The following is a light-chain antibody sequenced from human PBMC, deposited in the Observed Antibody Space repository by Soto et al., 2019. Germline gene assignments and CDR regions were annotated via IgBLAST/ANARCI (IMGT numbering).Light chain of an antibody. Sequence: DIQMTQSPSSLSAAVRDRVTITCRASQSIRSHLNWYQERPGKAPQLLIYAASSLQSGVPSRFSGTGSGTDFTLTISSLQPEDFATYYCQQSYNPPYTFGQGTTLEIK. CDR1: QSIRSH. CDR2: AAS. CDR3: QQSYNPPYT. J-gene: IGKJ2*01. V-gene: IGKV1-39*01.